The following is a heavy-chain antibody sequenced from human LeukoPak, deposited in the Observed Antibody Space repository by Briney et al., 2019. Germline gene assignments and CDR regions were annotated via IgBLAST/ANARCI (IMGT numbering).Heavy chain of an antibody. J-gene: IGHJ4*02. CDR3: APYSFDSSGLRGGFDY. Sequence: GGSLRLSCAASGFTFSTNVMSWVRQAPGKGLEWVSSISTSGGDTSYADSVKGRFTVSRDNSQNTLYLQMHSLRADDTALYYCAPYSFDSSGLRGGFDYWGQGTLVTVSS. V-gene: IGHV3-23*01. CDR1: GFTFSTNV. CDR2: ISTSGGDT. D-gene: IGHD3-22*01.